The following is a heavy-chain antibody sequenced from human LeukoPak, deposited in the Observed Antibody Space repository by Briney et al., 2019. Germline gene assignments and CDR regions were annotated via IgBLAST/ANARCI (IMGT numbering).Heavy chain of an antibody. J-gene: IGHJ4*02. D-gene: IGHD4-17*01. CDR2: MYSGGGT. Sequence: GGSLRLSCAASGFTVSSTYMTWVRQAPGKGLEWVSVMYSGGGTYYADSVKGRFTISRDSPKNTMYLQMNSLRVEDTAVYYCARGDYGSDYWGQGTLVTVSS. CDR1: GFTVSSTY. V-gene: IGHV3-53*01. CDR3: ARGDYGSDY.